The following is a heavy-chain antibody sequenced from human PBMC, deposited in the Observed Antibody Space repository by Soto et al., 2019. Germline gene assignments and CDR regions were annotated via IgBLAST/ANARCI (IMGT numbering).Heavy chain of an antibody. J-gene: IGHJ6*02. Sequence: GASVKVSCKASGYTFTSYDINWLRQATGQGLEWMGWMNPNSGNTGYAQKFQGRVTMTRNTSISTAYMELSSLRSEDTAVYYCARENKSTLAVRGVIRARPYYYYGMDVWGQGTTVTVSS. V-gene: IGHV1-8*01. CDR1: GYTFTSYD. CDR2: MNPNSGNT. CDR3: ARENKSTLAVRGVIRARPYYYYGMDV. D-gene: IGHD3-10*01.